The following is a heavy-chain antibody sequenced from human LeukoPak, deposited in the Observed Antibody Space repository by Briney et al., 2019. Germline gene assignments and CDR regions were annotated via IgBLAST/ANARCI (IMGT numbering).Heavy chain of an antibody. CDR1: GGSISSGDYY. D-gene: IGHD3-10*01. CDR3: SGSGSYSATDY. Sequence: PSETLSLTCTVSGGSISSGDYYWSWIRQPPGKGLEWIGYIYYSGNTYYNPSLKSRVTISVDTSKNQFSLKLSSVTAADTAVYYCSGSGSYSATDYWGQGTLVTVSS. CDR2: IYYSGNT. J-gene: IGHJ4*02. V-gene: IGHV4-30-4*01.